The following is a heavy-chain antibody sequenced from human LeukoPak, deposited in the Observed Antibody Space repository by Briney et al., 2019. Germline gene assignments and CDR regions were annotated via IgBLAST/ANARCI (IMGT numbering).Heavy chain of an antibody. CDR1: GYTFTSYG. D-gene: IGHD3-9*01. J-gene: IGHJ4*02. Sequence: ASVKVSCKASGYTFTSYGISWVRQAPGQGLEWMGIINPSGGSTSYAQKFQGRVTMTRDMSTSTVYMELSSLRSEDTAVYYCARGYDILTVDYWGQGTLVTVSS. CDR2: INPSGGST. V-gene: IGHV1-46*01. CDR3: ARGYDILTVDY.